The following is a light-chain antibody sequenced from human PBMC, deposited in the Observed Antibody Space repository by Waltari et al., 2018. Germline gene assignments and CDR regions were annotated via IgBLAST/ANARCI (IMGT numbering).Light chain of an antibody. J-gene: IGLJ2*01. CDR3: QSTDSSGDFVV. CDR2: RDT. V-gene: IGLV3-25*03. CDR1: ALPNAF. Sequence: SYELTQPPSVSVSPGQTARITCSGDALPNAFTSWYQQKPGQAPLPLMYRDTERPSVIPERFSGSTSGTIVTLTITGVQAEDEADYYCQSTDSSGDFVVFGGGTRLTVL.